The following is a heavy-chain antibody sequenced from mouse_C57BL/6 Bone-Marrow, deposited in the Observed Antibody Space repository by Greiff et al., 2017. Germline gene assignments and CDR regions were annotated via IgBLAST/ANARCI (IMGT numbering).Heavy chain of an antibody. V-gene: IGHV7-3*01. J-gene: IGHJ3*01. CDR1: GFTFTDYY. CDR2: IRNKANGYTT. D-gene: IGHD4-1*01. CDR3: ARSSITGPFAY. Sequence: EVKLVESGGGLVQPGGSLSLSCAASGFTFTDYYMSWVRQPPGKALEWLGFIRNKANGYTTEYSASVKGRFTIYRDNSQSILYLQMNALRAEDIATYYCARSSITGPFAYWGQGTLVTVSA.